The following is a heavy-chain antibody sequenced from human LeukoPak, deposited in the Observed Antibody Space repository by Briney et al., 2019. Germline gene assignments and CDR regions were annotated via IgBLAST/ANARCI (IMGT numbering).Heavy chain of an antibody. CDR1: GGSISSSSYY. CDR3: ASLYCSSTSCFSPYYFDY. Sequence: SETLSLTCTVSGGSISSSSYYWGWIRQPPGKGLEWIGSIYYSGSTYYNPSLKSRVTISVDTSKNQFSLKLSSVTAADTAVYYCASLYCSSTSCFSPYYFDYWGQGTLVTVSS. V-gene: IGHV4-39*01. J-gene: IGHJ4*02. D-gene: IGHD2-2*01. CDR2: IYYSGST.